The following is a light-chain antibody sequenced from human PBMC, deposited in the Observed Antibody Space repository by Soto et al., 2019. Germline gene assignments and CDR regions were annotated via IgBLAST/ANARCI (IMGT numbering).Light chain of an antibody. J-gene: IGKJ2*02. CDR1: QSVSSN. Sequence: EIVMTQSPATLSQSPGERDTLSCRASQSVSSNLAWYQQKPGQAPRLLIYGASTRATGIPARFSGSGSGTEFTLTISSLQSEDFAVYYCQQYNNWPPSRTFGQGTKLEIK. CDR3: QQYNNWPPSRT. V-gene: IGKV3-15*01. CDR2: GAS.